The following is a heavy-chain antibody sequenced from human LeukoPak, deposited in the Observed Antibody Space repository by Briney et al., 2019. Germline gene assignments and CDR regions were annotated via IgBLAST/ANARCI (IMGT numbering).Heavy chain of an antibody. V-gene: IGHV4-59*01. J-gene: IGHJ6*02. CDR2: IYYSGST. CDR1: GGSISSYY. D-gene: IGHD6-13*01. CDR3: ARDGRIADYYYYGMDV. Sequence: SETLSLTCTVSGGSISSYYWSWIRQPPGKGLEWIGYIYYSGSTNYNPSLKSRVTISVDTSKNQFSLKLSSVTAADTGVYYCARDGRIADYYYYGMDVWGQGTTVTVSS.